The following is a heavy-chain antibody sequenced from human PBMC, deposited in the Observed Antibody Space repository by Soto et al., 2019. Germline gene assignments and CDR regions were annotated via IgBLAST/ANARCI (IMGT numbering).Heavy chain of an antibody. D-gene: IGHD2-15*01. CDR3: ARGDCTGAYCYSWPFNYGVDV. Sequence: QVQLVESGGGVVQPGGSLRLSCTTSGFTFNTYGMYWVRQAPGKRLEWVAIIWYDGSNKYYGDSVKGRFTISRDNSKNTLYLQMNSLRDEDTALYYCARGDCTGAYCYSWPFNYGVDVWGQGTTVTVSS. J-gene: IGHJ6*02. CDR1: GFTFNTYG. CDR2: IWYDGSNK. V-gene: IGHV3-33*08.